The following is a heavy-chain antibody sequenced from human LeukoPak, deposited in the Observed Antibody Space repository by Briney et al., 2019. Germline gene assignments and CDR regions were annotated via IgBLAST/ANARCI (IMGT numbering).Heavy chain of an antibody. V-gene: IGHV3-48*03. J-gene: IGHJ4*02. CDR1: GFTLSSHE. Sequence: GGSLRLSCAASGFTLSSHEINWVRQAPGKGLEWVSYISDVGRSDIYFADSVKGRFTLPRDNAKNSLYLQMNSLRAEDTAIYYCARETPNCGGDCFDYWGQGTLVTVSS. CDR3: ARETPNCGGDCFDY. CDR2: ISDVGRSDI. D-gene: IGHD2-21*02.